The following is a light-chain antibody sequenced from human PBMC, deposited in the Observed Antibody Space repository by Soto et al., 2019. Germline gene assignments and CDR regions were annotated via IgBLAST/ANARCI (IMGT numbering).Light chain of an antibody. CDR2: GAS. V-gene: IGKV1-39*01. CDR3: QQSYSNLYT. Sequence: DIQMTQSPSSLSASVGDRVTITCRASQNIVRYLNWYQQTPGEAPKLLIFGASRLESGVPSRFSGIGSGTFFTLTISSLQPEDFAIYYCQQSYSNLYTFGQGTKVDIK. CDR1: QNIVRY. J-gene: IGKJ2*01.